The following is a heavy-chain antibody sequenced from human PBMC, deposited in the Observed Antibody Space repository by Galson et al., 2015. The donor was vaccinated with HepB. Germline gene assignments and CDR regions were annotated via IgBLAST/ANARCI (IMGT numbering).Heavy chain of an antibody. D-gene: IGHD2-2*01. V-gene: IGHV1-3*01. CDR1: GYTFTSYT. Sequence: SVKVSCKASGYTFTSYTIHWVRQAPGQRLEWMGWINAGNGNTKYSQKFQGRVTITRDTSASTAYMELSSLRSEDTAVYYCARDRPSWLEYYFDSWGQGTLVTVSS. CDR2: INAGNGNT. CDR3: ARDRPSWLEYYFDS. J-gene: IGHJ4*02.